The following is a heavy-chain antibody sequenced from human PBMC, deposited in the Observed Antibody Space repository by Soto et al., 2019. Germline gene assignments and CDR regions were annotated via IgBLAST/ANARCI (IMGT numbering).Heavy chain of an antibody. CDR1: GFTFSSYA. V-gene: IGHV3-23*01. D-gene: IGHD3-3*01. Sequence: GGSLRLSCAASGFTFSSYAMSWVRQAPGKGLEWVSAISGSGGSTYYADSVKGRFTISRDNSKNTLYLQMNSLRAEDTAVYYCVKKDGDFWSGYIPGNYYYGMDVWGQGTTVTVSS. CDR3: VKKDGDFWSGYIPGNYYYGMDV. CDR2: ISGSGGST. J-gene: IGHJ6*02.